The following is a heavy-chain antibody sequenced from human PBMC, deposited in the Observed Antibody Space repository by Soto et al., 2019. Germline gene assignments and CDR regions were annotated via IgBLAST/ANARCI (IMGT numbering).Heavy chain of an antibody. Sequence: QVQLVQSGAEVKKPGSSVKVSCKASGGTFSSYAISWVRQAPGQGLEWMGGIIPIFGTANYAQKFQGRVTITADESTSTACMEVSSLRSEDTAVYYCARAKRSYYILAFDIWGQGTMVTVAS. CDR1: GGTFSSYA. V-gene: IGHV1-69*01. J-gene: IGHJ3*02. CDR2: IIPIFGTA. D-gene: IGHD1-26*01. CDR3: ARAKRSYYILAFDI.